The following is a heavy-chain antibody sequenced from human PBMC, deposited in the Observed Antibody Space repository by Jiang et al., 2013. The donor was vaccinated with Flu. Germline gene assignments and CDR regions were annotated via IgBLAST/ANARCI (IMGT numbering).Heavy chain of an antibody. CDR3: AKDLITMIVVADGTFDI. Sequence: KGRFTISRDNSKNTLYLQMNSLRAEDTAVYYCAKDLITMIVVADGTFDIWGQGTMVTVSS. V-gene: IGHV3-23*01. J-gene: IGHJ3*02. D-gene: IGHD3-22*01.